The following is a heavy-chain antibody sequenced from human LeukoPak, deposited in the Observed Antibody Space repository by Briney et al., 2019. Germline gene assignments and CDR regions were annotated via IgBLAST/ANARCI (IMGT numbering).Heavy chain of an antibody. J-gene: IGHJ4*02. CDR2: INWNGGST. V-gene: IGHV3-20*04. Sequence: PGGCLRLSCAASVFSFDDYVMSSVRQAPGKGLEWVSGINWNGGSTGYADSVKGRFTISRDNAKNSLYLQMNSLRAGSTALYSSARDRAYYDSSGYSYWGRGTLVTVSS. CDR3: ARDRAYYDSSGYSY. D-gene: IGHD3-22*01. CDR1: VFSFDDYV.